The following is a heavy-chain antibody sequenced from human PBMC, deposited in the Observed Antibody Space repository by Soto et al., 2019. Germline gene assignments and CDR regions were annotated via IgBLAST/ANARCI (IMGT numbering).Heavy chain of an antibody. V-gene: IGHV4-59*08. J-gene: IGHJ4*02. CDR1: CGSLSSYY. CDR3: ARHDHSSGYYTLIY. Sequence: SETLSLTCTVSCGSLSSYYWSWIRQPPWKGLEWIVYIYYTGSTNYNPSLKRRVTRSVDTSKNRFYLNLSSVPAAATAVYYCARHDHSSGYYTLIYWAQRSTVTFST. CDR2: IYYTGST. D-gene: IGHD3-22*01.